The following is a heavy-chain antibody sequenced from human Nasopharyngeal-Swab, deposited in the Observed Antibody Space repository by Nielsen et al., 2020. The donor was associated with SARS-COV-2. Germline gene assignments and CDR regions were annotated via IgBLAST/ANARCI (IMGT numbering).Heavy chain of an antibody. V-gene: IGHV1-2*02. CDR2: ISAYNGNT. Sequence: ASVKVSCKASGYTFTSYAMNWVRQAPGQGLEWMGWISAYNGNTNYAQKFQGRVTMTRDTSISTAYMELSRLRSDDTAVYYCARDYCGGDCFPDSWGQGTLVTVSS. D-gene: IGHD2-21*02. J-gene: IGHJ4*02. CDR3: ARDYCGGDCFPDS. CDR1: GYTFTSYA.